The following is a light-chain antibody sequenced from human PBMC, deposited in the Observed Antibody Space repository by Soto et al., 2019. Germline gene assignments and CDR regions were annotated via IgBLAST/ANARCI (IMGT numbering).Light chain of an antibody. CDR3: RNYNNWPPIT. Sequence: EIVMTQSPATLSASPGERATLSCRASQSVSSNLAWYQQKPGQAPRLLIYGVSTRATGTPARFSGSGSGTEFTLTIGSLQSEDFAVYSFRNYNNWPPITFGQGTRLEIK. V-gene: IGKV3-15*01. CDR2: GVS. J-gene: IGKJ5*01. CDR1: QSVSSN.